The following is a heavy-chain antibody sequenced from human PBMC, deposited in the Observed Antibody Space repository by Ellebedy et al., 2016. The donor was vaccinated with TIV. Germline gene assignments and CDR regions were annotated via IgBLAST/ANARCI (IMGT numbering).Heavy chain of an antibody. CDR2: ISDSGSNT. D-gene: IGHD3-9*01. V-gene: IGHV3-23*01. J-gene: IGHJ4*02. CDR1: GFTFGSCA. Sequence: PGGSLRLSCAASGFTFGSCAMSWVRQAPGRGLEWVAAISDSGSNTYHADSVKGRFTISRDNSKNTLYRQMNILRAEDMALYYCATHYDVLPGQYRGFDYWGQGTLVTVSS. CDR3: ATHYDVLPGQYRGFDY.